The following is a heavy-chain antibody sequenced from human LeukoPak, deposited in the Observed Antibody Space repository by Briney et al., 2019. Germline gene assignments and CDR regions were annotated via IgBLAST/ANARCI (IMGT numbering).Heavy chain of an antibody. CDR2: IYYSGSS. J-gene: IGHJ4*02. V-gene: IGHV4-59*11. Sequence: SETLSLTCTVSGGSISSHYWSWIRQPPGKGLEWIGYIYYSGSSNYNPSLKSRVTISVDTSKNQFSLKLSSVTAADTAVYYCARALHGSSSLPVYWGQGA. CDR3: ARALHGSSSLPVY. CDR1: GGSISSHY. D-gene: IGHD6-6*01.